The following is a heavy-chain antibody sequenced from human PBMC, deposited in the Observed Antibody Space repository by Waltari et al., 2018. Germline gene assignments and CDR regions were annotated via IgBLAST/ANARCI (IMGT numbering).Heavy chain of an antibody. CDR3: ASREAGIDY. CDR2: ISYRGST. Sequence: QLQLQESGPGLVKPSETLSLTCTVFGGPISSSSYYWGWIRQPPGKGVEWIGSISYRGSTSYTPSLKTRVTISVDTSMNLFSLRLGSVTAADTAVYYCASREAGIDYWGQGTLVTVSS. J-gene: IGHJ4*02. CDR1: GGPISSSSYY. V-gene: IGHV4-39*07.